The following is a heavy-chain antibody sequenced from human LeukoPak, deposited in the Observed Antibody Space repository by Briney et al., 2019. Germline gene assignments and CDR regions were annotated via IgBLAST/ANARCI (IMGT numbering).Heavy chain of an antibody. CDR3: ARHRRSDGYFFDS. J-gene: IGHJ4*02. D-gene: IGHD5-24*01. CDR2: IYYSGST. V-gene: IGHV4-39*01. Sequence: PSETLSLTCTVSGGSISSSSYDWGWIRQPPGEGLEWIGNIYYSGSTYYNPSLKSRVTISVDTSKNQFSLKLTSVTAADTAFYYCARHRRSDGYFFDSWGQGTLVTVSS. CDR1: GGSISSSSYD.